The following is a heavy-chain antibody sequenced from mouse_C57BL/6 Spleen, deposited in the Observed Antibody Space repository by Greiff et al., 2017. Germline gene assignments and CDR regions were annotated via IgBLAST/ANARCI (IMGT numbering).Heavy chain of an antibody. J-gene: IGHJ3*01. Sequence: VQLQQSGAELARPGASVKMSCKASGYTFTSYTMHWVKQRPGQGLEWIGYINPSSGYTKYNQKFKDKATLTADKSSSTAYMQLSSLTSEDSAVYYCASLPYDGYYLGFAYWGQGTLVTVSA. CDR3: ASLPYDGYYLGFAY. V-gene: IGHV1-4*01. CDR1: GYTFTSYT. CDR2: INPSSGYT. D-gene: IGHD2-3*01.